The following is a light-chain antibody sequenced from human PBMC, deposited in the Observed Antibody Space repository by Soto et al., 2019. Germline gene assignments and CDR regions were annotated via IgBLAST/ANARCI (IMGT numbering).Light chain of an antibody. V-gene: IGKV3-15*01. J-gene: IGKJ4*01. CDR1: QSVYSN. CDR3: QQYNNWPLT. CDR2: GTS. Sequence: EIVLTQSPATLSVSPGERATLSCRASQSVYSNLAWDQQKPGQAPRLLIYGTSTRATGIPARFSGSGSGTEFSLTISSTQSEDFAVYYCQQYNNWPLTFGGGTRVEIK.